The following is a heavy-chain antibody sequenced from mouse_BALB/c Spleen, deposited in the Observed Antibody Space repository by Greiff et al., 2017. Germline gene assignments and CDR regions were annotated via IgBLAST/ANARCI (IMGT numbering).Heavy chain of an antibody. CDR3: ARERGPAWFAY. V-gene: IGHV5-4*02. J-gene: IGHJ3*01. CDR1: GFTFSDYY. CDR2: ISDGGSYT. Sequence: DVMLVESGGGLVKPGGSLKLSCAASGFTFSDYYMYWVRQTPEKRLEWVATISDGGSYTYYPDSVKGRFTISRDNAKNNLYLQMSSLKSEDTAMYYCARERGPAWFAYWGQGTLVTVSA.